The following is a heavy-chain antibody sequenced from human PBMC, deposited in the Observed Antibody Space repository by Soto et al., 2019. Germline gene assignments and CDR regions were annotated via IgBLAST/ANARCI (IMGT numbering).Heavy chain of an antibody. CDR1: GGSFSGYY. Sequence: PSETLSLTCAVYGGSFSGYYWSWIRQPPGKGLEWIGEINHGGTTNYNPSLKSRVTLSVDTSKNQFSLKLSSVTAADTAVYYCARGVYCSSTSCYWGMDVWGQGTTVPASS. CDR2: INHGGTT. CDR3: ARGVYCSSTSCYWGMDV. J-gene: IGHJ6*02. D-gene: IGHD2-2*01. V-gene: IGHV4-34*01.